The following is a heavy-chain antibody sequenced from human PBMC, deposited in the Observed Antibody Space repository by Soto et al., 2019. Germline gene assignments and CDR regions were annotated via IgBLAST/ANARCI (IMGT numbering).Heavy chain of an antibody. CDR2: IYYSGST. D-gene: IGHD3-3*01. CDR3: ASPAGVVTPWPPVNV. J-gene: IGHJ6*02. Sequence: SETLSLTCTVSGGSISSSSYYWGWIRQPPGKGLEWIGSIYYSGSTYYNPSLKSRVTISVDTSKNQFSLKLTSVTAADTAVYYCASPAGVVTPWPPVNVWGQGTTVTVSS. V-gene: IGHV4-39*01. CDR1: GGSISSSSYY.